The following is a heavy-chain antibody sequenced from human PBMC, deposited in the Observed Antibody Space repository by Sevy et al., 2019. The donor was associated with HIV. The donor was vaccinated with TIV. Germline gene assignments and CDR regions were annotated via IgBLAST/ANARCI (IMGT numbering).Heavy chain of an antibody. CDR3: ARDEVKELRYFDWLLKPYYYYYMDV. D-gene: IGHD3-9*01. CDR1: GFTFSSYW. V-gene: IGHV3-7*01. CDR2: IKQDGSEK. Sequence: GGSLRLSCAASGFTFSSYWMSWVRQAPGKGLEWVANIKQDGSEKYYVDSVKGRFTISRDNAKNSLYLQMNSLRAEDTAVYYCARDEVKELRYFDWLLKPYYYYYMDVWGKGTTVTVSS. J-gene: IGHJ6*03.